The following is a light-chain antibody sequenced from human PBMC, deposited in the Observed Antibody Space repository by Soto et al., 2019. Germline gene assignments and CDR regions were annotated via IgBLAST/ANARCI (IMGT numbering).Light chain of an antibody. CDR1: QSVSSN. CDR3: QQYNNWPRT. CDR2: GAS. V-gene: IGKV3-15*01. Sequence: EIVMTQSPATLSVSPGERATVSCRASQSVSSNLAWYQQKPGQAPRLLIYGASTRATGIPARFSGCGSGTAFTLTIGSLQSEDFAVYYCQQYNNWPRTFGQGTKLEIK. J-gene: IGKJ2*01.